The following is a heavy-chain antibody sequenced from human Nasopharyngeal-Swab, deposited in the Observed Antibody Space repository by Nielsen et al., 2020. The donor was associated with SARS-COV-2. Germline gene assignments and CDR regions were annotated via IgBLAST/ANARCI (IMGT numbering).Heavy chain of an antibody. CDR2: IYYSGST. CDR3: ARERRAEWSGYYYYYMDV. V-gene: IGHV4-59*01. Sequence: SETLSLTCTLSGGSISSYYWSWIRQPPGKGLEWIGYIYYSGSTNYNPSLKHRVTISVDTSKNQFSLKLSSVTAADTAVYYCARERRAEWSGYYYYYMDVWGKGTTVTVSS. D-gene: IGHD3-3*01. CDR1: GGSISSYY. J-gene: IGHJ6*03.